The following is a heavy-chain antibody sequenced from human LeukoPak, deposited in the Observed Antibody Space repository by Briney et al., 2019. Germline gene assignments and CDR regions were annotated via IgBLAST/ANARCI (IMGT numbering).Heavy chain of an antibody. D-gene: IGHD3-10*01. V-gene: IGHV1-24*01. CDR2: FDPEDGET. CDR3: ATDRNYGSGSYYRGLYAFDI. J-gene: IGHJ3*02. CDR1: GYTLTELS. Sequence: ASVKVSCKVSGYTLTELSMHWVRQAPGRGLEWMGGFDPEDGETIYAQKFQGRVTVTEDTSTDTAYMELSSLRSEDTAVYYCATDRNYGSGSYYRGLYAFDIWGQGTMVTVSS.